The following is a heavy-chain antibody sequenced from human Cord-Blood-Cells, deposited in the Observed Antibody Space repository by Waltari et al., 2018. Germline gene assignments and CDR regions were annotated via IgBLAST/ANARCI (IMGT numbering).Heavy chain of an antibody. Sequence: EVQLVESGGGLVQPGGSVRISCAASGFTFSSYSMNWAGQAPWKGLEWVSYISSSSSTIYYADSVKGRFTISRDNAKNSLYLQMNSLRDEDTAVYYCARVLRPYNWFDPWGQGTLVTVSP. CDR3: ARVLRPYNWFDP. J-gene: IGHJ5*02. D-gene: IGHD3-16*01. CDR2: ISSSSSTI. V-gene: IGHV3-48*02. CDR1: GFTFSSYS.